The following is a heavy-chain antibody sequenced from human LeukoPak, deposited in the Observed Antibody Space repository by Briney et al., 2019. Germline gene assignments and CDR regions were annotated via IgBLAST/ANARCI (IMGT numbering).Heavy chain of an antibody. V-gene: IGHV4-30-4*01. D-gene: IGHD3-10*01. CDR3: ARFPRVLLWFGELDY. J-gene: IGHJ4*02. CDR1: GGSVSSYY. CDR2: IYYSGST. Sequence: SETLSLTCTVSGGSVSSYYWSWIRQPPGKGLEWIGYIYYSGSTYYNPSLKSRVTISVDTSKNQFSLKLSSVTAADTAVYYCARFPRVLLWFGELDYWGQGTLVTVSS.